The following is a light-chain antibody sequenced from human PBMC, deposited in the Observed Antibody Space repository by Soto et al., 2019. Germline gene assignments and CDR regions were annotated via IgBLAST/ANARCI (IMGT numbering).Light chain of an antibody. Sequence: QSALTQPASVSGSPGQSITISCTGTSSDVGGYNYVSWYQQHPGKATKILIYEVSHRPSGVSNRFSGSKSGNSASLTISGLPGDDEGHYCCSSYTGRITDIFGTGTKLTFL. V-gene: IGLV2-14*01. CDR1: SSDVGGYNY. CDR2: EVS. J-gene: IGLJ1*01. CDR3: SSYTGRITDI.